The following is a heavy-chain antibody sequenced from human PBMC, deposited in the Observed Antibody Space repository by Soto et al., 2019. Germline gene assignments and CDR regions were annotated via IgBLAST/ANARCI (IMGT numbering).Heavy chain of an antibody. CDR1: GGSISSGGYS. V-gene: IGHV4-30-2*01. Sequence: QLQLQESGSGLVKPSQTLSLTCAVSGGSISSGGYSWSWIRQPPGKGLEWIGYIYHSGSTYYNPSLKSRVTISVDRSKNQFSLKLSSVTAADTAVHYCARCSGGSCYTIDYWGQGTLVTVSS. J-gene: IGHJ4*02. D-gene: IGHD2-15*01. CDR2: IYHSGST. CDR3: ARCSGGSCYTIDY.